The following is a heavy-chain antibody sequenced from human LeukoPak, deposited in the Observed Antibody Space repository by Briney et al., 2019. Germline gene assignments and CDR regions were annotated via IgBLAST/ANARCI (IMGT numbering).Heavy chain of an antibody. J-gene: IGHJ4*02. V-gene: IGHV1-2*02. CDR3: ARGGRYCSSTSCYQSYFDY. Sequence: ASVTVSCKASGYTFTDYYMHWMRQAPGQALEWMGWINPNSGGTNYAQKFQGRVTLTRDTSITTAYMELSKLRSDDTAVYYCARGGRYCSSTSCYQSYFDYWGQGTLVTVSS. D-gene: IGHD2-2*01. CDR1: GYTFTDYY. CDR2: INPNSGGT.